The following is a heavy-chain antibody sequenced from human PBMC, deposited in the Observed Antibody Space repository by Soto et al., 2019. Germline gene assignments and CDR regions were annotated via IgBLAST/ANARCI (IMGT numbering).Heavy chain of an antibody. CDR3: ARDYRAQSGLNAFDI. CDR1: GFTVSSNY. V-gene: IGHV3-66*01. Sequence: GGSLRLSCAASGFTVSSNYMSWVRQAPGKGLEWVSVIYSGGSTYYADSVKGRFTISRDNSKNTLYLQMNSLRAEDTALYYCARDYRAQSGLNAFDIWGQGTMVT. D-gene: IGHD3-16*02. CDR2: IYSGGST. J-gene: IGHJ3*02.